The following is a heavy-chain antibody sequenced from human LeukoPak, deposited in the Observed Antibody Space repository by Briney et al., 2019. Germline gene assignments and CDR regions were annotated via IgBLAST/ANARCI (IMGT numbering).Heavy chain of an antibody. V-gene: IGHV4-38-2*01. CDR1: GYSISSGYY. CDR3: ARGLSGAGTGYYMDV. J-gene: IGHJ6*03. Sequence: PSETLSLTCAVSGYSISSGYYWGWIRQPPGKGLEWIGSIYHSGSTNYNPSLKSRVTMSVDTSKNQFSLKLSSVTAADTAVYYCARGLSGAGTGYYMDVWGKGTTVTVSS. D-gene: IGHD6-19*01. CDR2: IYHSGST.